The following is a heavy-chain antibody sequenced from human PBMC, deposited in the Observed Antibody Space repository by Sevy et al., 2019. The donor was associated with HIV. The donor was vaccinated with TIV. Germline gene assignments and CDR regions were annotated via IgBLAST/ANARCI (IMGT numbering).Heavy chain of an antibody. V-gene: IGHV1-18*01. CDR1: GYTFTSYG. Sequence: ASVKVSCKASGYTFTSYGISWVRQAPGQGLEWMGWISAYNGNTNYAQKLQGRVTMTTDTSTSTAYMELRGLGSDDTAVYYCARDPGPYDYVWGSYRRNYYYYGMDVWGQGTTVTVSS. CDR2: ISAYNGNT. D-gene: IGHD3-16*02. CDR3: ARDPGPYDYVWGSYRRNYYYYGMDV. J-gene: IGHJ6*02.